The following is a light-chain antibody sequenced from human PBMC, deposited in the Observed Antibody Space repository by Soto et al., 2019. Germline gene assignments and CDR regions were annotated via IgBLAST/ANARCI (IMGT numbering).Light chain of an antibody. CDR2: GAS. J-gene: IGKJ5*01. V-gene: IGKV3-11*01. CDR1: QSVDTY. CDR3: QQRTVWPMT. Sequence: EIMLTQSPATLSLSPGERATLSCRASQSVDTYLAWYQQRPGQPPRLLIYGASNRVTGIPARFSGSGSGTEFTLTISSLEAEDFAVYYCQQRTVWPMTFGQGTRLEL.